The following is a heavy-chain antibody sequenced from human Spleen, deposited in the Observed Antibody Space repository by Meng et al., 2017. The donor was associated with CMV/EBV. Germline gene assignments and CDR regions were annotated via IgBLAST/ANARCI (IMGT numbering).Heavy chain of an antibody. Sequence: GESLKISCAASGFTFSSYAMHWVRQAPGKGLEWVAVISYDGSNKYYADSVKGRFTISRDNSENTVYLQMNSLRAEDTAVYYCARDPSEDGYASCMDVWGQGTTVTVSS. CDR1: GFTFSSYA. J-gene: IGHJ6*02. V-gene: IGHV3-30-3*01. D-gene: IGHD5-24*01. CDR3: ARDPSEDGYASCMDV. CDR2: ISYDGSNK.